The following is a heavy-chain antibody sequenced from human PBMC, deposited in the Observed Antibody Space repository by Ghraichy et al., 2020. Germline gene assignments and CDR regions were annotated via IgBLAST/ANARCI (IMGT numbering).Heavy chain of an antibody. Sequence: LRLSCAVSGGSISSGGYSWSWIRQPPGKGLEWIGYIYHSGSTYYNPSLKSRVTTSVDRSKNQFSLKLSSVTAADTAVYYCAGDSSGYYGYFDLWGRGTLVTVSS. J-gene: IGHJ2*01. CDR3: AGDSSGYYGYFDL. D-gene: IGHD3-22*01. CDR1: GGSISSGGYS. V-gene: IGHV4-30-2*01. CDR2: IYHSGST.